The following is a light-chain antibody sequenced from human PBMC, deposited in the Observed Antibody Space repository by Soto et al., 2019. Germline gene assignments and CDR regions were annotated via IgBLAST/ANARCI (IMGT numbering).Light chain of an antibody. CDR2: WAS. V-gene: IGKV4-1*01. J-gene: IGKJ1*01. CDR3: QQYYDSRRT. CDR1: QSVLFRSNNKNY. Sequence: DVVMTQSPDSLAVSLGERATINCRSSQSVLFRSNNKNYLGWYQQKPGHPPKLLISWASSRESGVPDRFSGSGSGTDFTLTISSLQAEDVAVYYCQQYYDSRRTFGQGTKVEIK.